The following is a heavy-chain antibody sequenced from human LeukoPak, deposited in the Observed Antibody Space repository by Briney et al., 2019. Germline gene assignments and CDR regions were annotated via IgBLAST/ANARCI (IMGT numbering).Heavy chain of an antibody. CDR2: VSSDGINT. CDR1: GFTFSNFA. D-gene: IGHD6-19*01. J-gene: IGHJ4*02. Sequence: GGSLRLSCSASGFTFSNFAMSWVRQAPGKGLEWVSAVSSDGINTYYTDSLKGRFTISRDNPKNTVFLQMHSLTAEDTAVYYCAREHLAVAAADYWGQGTLVTVSS. V-gene: IGHV3-23*01. CDR3: AREHLAVAAADY.